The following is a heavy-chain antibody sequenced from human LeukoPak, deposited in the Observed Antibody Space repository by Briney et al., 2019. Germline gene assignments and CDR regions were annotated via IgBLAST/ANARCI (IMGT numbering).Heavy chain of an antibody. CDR3: ARGAGERDYYYYMDV. CDR1: GGTFSSYA. CDR2: IIPIFGTA. J-gene: IGHJ6*03. V-gene: IGHV1-69*13. Sequence: GASVKVSCKASGGTFSSYAISWVRQAPGQGLEWMGGIIPIFGTANYAQKFQGRVTITADESTSTAYMELSSLRSEDTAVYYCARGAGERDYYYYMDVWGKGTTVTASS. D-gene: IGHD4-17*01.